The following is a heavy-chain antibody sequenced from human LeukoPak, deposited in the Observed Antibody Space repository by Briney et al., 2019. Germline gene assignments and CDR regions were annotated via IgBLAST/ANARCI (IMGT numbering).Heavy chain of an antibody. CDR2: ISYDGSNK. Sequence: GRSLRLSCAASGFTFRSYGMHWVRQAPGKGLEWVAVISYDGSNKYYADSVKGRFTISRDNSKNTLYLQMNSLRAEDTAVYYCAKDGPRLGYCSGGSCYSIGLWSYFDYWGQGTLVTVSS. V-gene: IGHV3-30*18. D-gene: IGHD2-15*01. CDR3: AKDGPRLGYCSGGSCYSIGLWSYFDY. J-gene: IGHJ4*02. CDR1: GFTFRSYG.